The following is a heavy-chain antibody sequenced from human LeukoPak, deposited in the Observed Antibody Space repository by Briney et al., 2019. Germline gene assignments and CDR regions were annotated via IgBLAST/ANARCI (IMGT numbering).Heavy chain of an antibody. J-gene: IGHJ4*02. CDR1: GGSISSYY. CDR3: ARDGYYYDSSGYRN. V-gene: IGHV4-59*01. Sequence: PSETLSLTCTVSGGSISSYYWSWIRRPPGKGLEWIGYIYYSGSTNYNPSLKSRVTISVDTSKNQFSLKLSSVTAADTAVYYCARDGYYYDSSGYRNWGQGTLVTVSS. CDR2: IYYSGST. D-gene: IGHD3-22*01.